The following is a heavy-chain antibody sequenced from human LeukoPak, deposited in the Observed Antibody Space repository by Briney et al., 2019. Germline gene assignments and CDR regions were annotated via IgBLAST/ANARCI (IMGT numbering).Heavy chain of an antibody. CDR2: INTNTGNP. D-gene: IGHD6-13*01. J-gene: IGHJ4*02. CDR1: GYTFTGYY. V-gene: IGHV7-4-1*02. CDR3: ARDLWYSSSWYFDY. Sequence: GASVKVSCKASGYTFTGYYMHWVRQAPGQGLEWMGWINTNTGNPTYAQGFTGRFVFSLDTSVSTAYLQISSLKAEDTAVYYCARDLWYSSSWYFDYWGQGTLVTVSS.